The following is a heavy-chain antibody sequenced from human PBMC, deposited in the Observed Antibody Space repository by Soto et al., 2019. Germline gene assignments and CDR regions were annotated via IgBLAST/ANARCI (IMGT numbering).Heavy chain of an antibody. CDR2: INHSGTT. D-gene: IGHD4-17*01. V-gene: IGHV4-34*01. J-gene: IGHJ5*02. CDR3: ARVGVRDGDYGVSRFDP. Sequence: SETLSLTCAVYGGSFSGYYWSWIRQPPGKGLEWIGEINHSGTTNYNPSLKSRVTISVDTSKNQFSLKLSSVTAADTAVYYCARVGVRDGDYGVSRFDPWGQGTLVTVSS. CDR1: GGSFSGYY.